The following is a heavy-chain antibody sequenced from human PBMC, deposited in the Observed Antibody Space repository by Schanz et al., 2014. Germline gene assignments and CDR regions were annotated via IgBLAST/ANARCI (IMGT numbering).Heavy chain of an antibody. V-gene: IGHV1-2*06. CDR3: GRGFSRSYIDF. CDR2: INPNSGGT. Sequence: QVQLVQSGAEVKKPGASVKVSCKASGYTTFTDYYIHWVRQAPGQGLEYMGRINPNSGGTNFAQKFQGRVTMIRVTSISTVYLELSSLRSDDTAVYYCGRGFSRSYIDFWGQGTLXTVSS. CDR1: GYTTFTDYY. D-gene: IGHD3-10*01. J-gene: IGHJ4*02.